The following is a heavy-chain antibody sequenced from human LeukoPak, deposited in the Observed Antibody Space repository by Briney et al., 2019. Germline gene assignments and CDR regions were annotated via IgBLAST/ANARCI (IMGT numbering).Heavy chain of an antibody. CDR3: AKGVSRNADTYVDY. J-gene: IGHJ4*02. Sequence: GGSLRLACAASGFTFSSYAMSWVRQAPGKGLEWVSAISGSGGSTYYADSVKGRFTISRDNSKNTLYLQMNSLRAEDTAVYYCAKGVSRNADTYVDYWGQGTLVTVSS. V-gene: IGHV3-23*01. D-gene: IGHD1-1*01. CDR2: ISGSGGST. CDR1: GFTFSSYA.